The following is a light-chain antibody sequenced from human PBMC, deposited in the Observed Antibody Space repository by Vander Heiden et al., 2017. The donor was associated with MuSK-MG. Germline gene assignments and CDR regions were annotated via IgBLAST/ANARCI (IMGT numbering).Light chain of an antibody. CDR1: QSLLHSNGYNY. Sequence: DIVMTQSPLSLPVTPGEPASISCRSRQSLLHSNGYNYLDGYLHKPGQAPQLLIYLGSNRASGLPDRFRRTWSGLDFTLKISIVKVEDLGVYSCTQPLQTPELTFGHATKLDLK. V-gene: IGKV2-28*01. J-gene: IGKJ3*01. CDR3: TQPLQTPELT. CDR2: LGS.